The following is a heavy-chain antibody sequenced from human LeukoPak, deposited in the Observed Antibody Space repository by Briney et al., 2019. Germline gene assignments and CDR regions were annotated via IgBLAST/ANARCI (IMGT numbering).Heavy chain of an antibody. D-gene: IGHD3-3*01. J-gene: IGHJ4*02. V-gene: IGHV4-4*07. CDR1: GGSISSYY. Sequence: SETLSLTCTVSGGSISSYYWSWIRQPAGKGLEWIGRIYTSGSTNYNPFLKSRVTMSVGTSKNQFSLKLSSVTAADTAVYYCARDVAYYDFWSGYQVAFFDYWGQGTLVTVSS. CDR2: IYTSGST. CDR3: ARDVAYYDFWSGYQVAFFDY.